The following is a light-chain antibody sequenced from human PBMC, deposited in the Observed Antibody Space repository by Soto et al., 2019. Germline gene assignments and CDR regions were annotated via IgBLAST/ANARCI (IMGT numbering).Light chain of an antibody. CDR2: EVS. Sequence: QSVLTQPASVSGSPGQSITISCTGTDSDIGSYNYVSWFQQHPGKAPQLVIYEVSNRPSSLSTRFSGSKSGNTASLTISRLHVEDEAFYYCNSYTVSGAVIFGTGTKVTVL. V-gene: IGLV2-14*01. J-gene: IGLJ1*01. CDR1: DSDIGSYNY. CDR3: NSYTVSGAVI.